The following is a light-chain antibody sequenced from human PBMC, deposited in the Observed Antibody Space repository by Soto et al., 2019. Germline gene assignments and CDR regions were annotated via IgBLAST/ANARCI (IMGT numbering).Light chain of an antibody. Sequence: QSALTQPASVSGSPGQSITISCTVTSSDVGGYNYVSWYQQHPGKAPKLMIYEVSNRPSGVSNRFSGSKSGNTASLTISGLQAEDEADYYCSSYTSSISHVVFGGGTKLTVL. CDR3: SSYTSSISHVV. CDR2: EVS. CDR1: SSDVGGYNY. J-gene: IGLJ2*01. V-gene: IGLV2-14*01.